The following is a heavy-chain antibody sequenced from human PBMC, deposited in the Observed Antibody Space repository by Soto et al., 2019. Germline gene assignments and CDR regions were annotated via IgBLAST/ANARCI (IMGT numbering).Heavy chain of an antibody. V-gene: IGHV4-30-2*01. CDR2: IYHSGST. CDR3: ARDKYCSGGSCRKNWFDP. Sequence: SETLSLTCAVSGGSISSGGYSWSWIRQPPGKGLEWLGYIYHSGSTYYNPSLKSRVTISVDRSKNQFSLKLTSVTAADTAVYYCARDKYCSGGSCRKNWFDPWGQGTLVTVSS. J-gene: IGHJ5*02. CDR1: GGSISSGGYS. D-gene: IGHD2-15*01.